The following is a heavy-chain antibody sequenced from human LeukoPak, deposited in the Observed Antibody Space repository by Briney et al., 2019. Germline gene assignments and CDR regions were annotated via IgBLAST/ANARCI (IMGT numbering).Heavy chain of an antibody. D-gene: IGHD3-22*01. V-gene: IGHV3-66*01. J-gene: IGHJ4*02. CDR1: GFTVSSNY. CDR2: IYSGGST. Sequence: GGSLRLSCAASGFTVSSNYMTWVRQAPGKGLEWVSVIYSGGSTYYADSVKGRFTISRDNPKNTLYLQMNSLRAEDTAVYYCAKATMIVVVPAYYFDYWGQGTLVTVSS. CDR3: AKATMIVVVPAYYFDY.